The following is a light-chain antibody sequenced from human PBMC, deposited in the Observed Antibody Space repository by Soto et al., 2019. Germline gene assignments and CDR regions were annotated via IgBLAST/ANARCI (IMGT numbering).Light chain of an antibody. Sequence: EIVLTQSPGTLSLSPGERATLSGSASQSVRSRYLAWYQQKPGQAPRLLIYGASSRATGIPDRFSGIGSGTDFTLTISRLQPEDFAVYYCQQYSDFPRTFGQGTKVEIK. J-gene: IGKJ1*01. CDR3: QQYSDFPRT. CDR2: GAS. V-gene: IGKV3-20*01. CDR1: QSVRSRY.